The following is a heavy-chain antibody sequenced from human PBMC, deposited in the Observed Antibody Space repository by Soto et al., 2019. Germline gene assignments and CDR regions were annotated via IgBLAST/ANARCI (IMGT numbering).Heavy chain of an antibody. CDR1: GGTFGNYA. D-gene: IGHD6-13*01. CDR3: AIPLPKQQLVRGAFDH. CDR2: SIPVFGTA. Sequence: QVQLVQSGAEVKKPGSSGKLSCKTSGGTFGNYASNWVRQAPGQGLEGMGGSIPVFGTANYAQTFQGRFTITADESTSTAYMELSSLRSEDTAVYYCAIPLPKQQLVRGAFDHWGQGTLVTVAS. J-gene: IGHJ4*02. V-gene: IGHV1-69*01.